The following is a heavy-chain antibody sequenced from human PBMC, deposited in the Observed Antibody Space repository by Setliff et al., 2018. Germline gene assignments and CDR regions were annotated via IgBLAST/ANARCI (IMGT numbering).Heavy chain of an antibody. J-gene: IGHJ4*01. D-gene: IGHD3-3*01. CDR3: ARSPHDFWSGRVFFDY. Sequence: GGSLRLSCAASGFSFSSYAMSWVRQAPGKGLEWVSSIIGSGISTYYADSVQGRFTISRDNPKNTLHLQMNGLRVEDTAIYYCARSPHDFWSGRVFFDYWGQGMQVTVSS. CDR1: GFSFSSYA. V-gene: IGHV3-23*01. CDR2: IIGSGIST.